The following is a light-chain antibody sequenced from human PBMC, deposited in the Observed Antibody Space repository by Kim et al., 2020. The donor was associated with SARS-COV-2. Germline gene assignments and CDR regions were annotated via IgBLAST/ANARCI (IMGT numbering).Light chain of an antibody. J-gene: IGKJ4*01. Sequence: SPGETATLSCRASQSINNKLAWYQQKHGQAPRLIIYDASTRATGISARFSGSGSGTEFTLTISSLQSEDFAVYHCQQYNTWTSLAFGGGTKVDIK. CDR1: QSINNK. V-gene: IGKV3-15*01. CDR2: DAS. CDR3: QQYNTWTSLA.